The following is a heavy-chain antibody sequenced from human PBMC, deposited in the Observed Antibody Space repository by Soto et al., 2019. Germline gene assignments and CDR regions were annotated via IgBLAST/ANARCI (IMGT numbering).Heavy chain of an antibody. D-gene: IGHD2-2*01. J-gene: IGHJ4*02. Sequence: GGSLRLSCAASGFTFSSYSMNWVRQAPGKGLEWVSSISSSSSYIYYADSVKGRFTISRDNAKNSLYLQMNSLRAEDTAVYYCASDIVVVPAAMLGGSWGQGTLVTVSS. CDR3: ASDIVVVPAAMLGGS. CDR1: GFTFSSYS. CDR2: ISSSSSYI. V-gene: IGHV3-21*01.